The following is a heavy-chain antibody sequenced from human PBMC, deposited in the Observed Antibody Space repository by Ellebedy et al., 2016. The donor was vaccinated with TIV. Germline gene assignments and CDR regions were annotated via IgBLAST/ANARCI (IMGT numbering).Heavy chain of an antibody. CDR3: AKARSYPGMHV. CDR2: ISFDGSNK. V-gene: IGHV3-30*18. CDR1: GFTFRNFG. Sequence: PGGSLRLSCVVSGFTFRNFGMHWVRQAPSRGLESVAVISFDGSNKYYADSVKGRFTVSRDNSNNTLYLQMDSLRVDDTAVYYCAKARSYPGMHVWGQGTTVTVSS. J-gene: IGHJ6*02.